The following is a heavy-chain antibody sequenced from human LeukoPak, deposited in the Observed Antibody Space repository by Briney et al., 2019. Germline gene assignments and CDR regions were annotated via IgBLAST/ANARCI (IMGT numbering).Heavy chain of an antibody. CDR1: GYTFTGYY. CDR2: INPNSGGT. CDR3: ASVLSVTFGGRPCFDP. Sequence: ASVKVSCKASGYTFTGYYMHWVRQAPGQGLEWMGRINPNSGGTNYAQKFQGRVTMTRDTSTSTAYLELSRLRSDATAVYSCASVLSVTFGGRPCFDPWGQATLVTVPS. V-gene: IGHV1-2*06. D-gene: IGHD3-16*01. J-gene: IGHJ5*02.